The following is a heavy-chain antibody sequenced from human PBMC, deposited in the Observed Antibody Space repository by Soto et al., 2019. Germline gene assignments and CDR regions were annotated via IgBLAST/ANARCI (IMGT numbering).Heavy chain of an antibody. CDR3: AKSADYYYYYGMDV. J-gene: IGHJ6*02. Sequence: EVQLLESGGGLVQPGGSLRLSCAASGFTFSNHAMSWVRQAPGKGLEWVSAISGSGGSTYYADSVKGRFTISRDNSKNTLYLQMNSLRAEDTAVYYCAKSADYYYYYGMDVWGQGTTVTVSS. CDR1: GFTFSNHA. V-gene: IGHV3-23*01. CDR2: ISGSGGST.